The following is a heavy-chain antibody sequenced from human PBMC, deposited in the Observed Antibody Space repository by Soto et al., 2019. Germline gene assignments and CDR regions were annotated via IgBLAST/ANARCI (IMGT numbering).Heavy chain of an antibody. V-gene: IGHV3-15*02. J-gene: IGHJ4*02. Sequence: DVQLVESGGALVKPGGSLRLSCVVSGFTFRNVWMSWVRQAPGKGLEWVGRIKSNSDGGTTDYATPVKGRFIISRDDSKNTLYLQMNSLKSEDTAVYYCTTDPVFGYWGQGTLVSVSS. CDR3: TTDPVFGY. CDR1: GFTFRNVW. CDR2: IKSNSDGGTT.